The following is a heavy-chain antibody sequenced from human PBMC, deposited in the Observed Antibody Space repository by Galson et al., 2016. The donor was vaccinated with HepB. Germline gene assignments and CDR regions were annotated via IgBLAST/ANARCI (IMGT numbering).Heavy chain of an antibody. CDR1: RFIFRNYI. V-gene: IGHV3-30-3*01. CDR2: ISHDATNE. J-gene: IGHJ4*02. CDR3: ARKGLMVYAPDY. Sequence: SLRLSCAASRFIFRNYIMHWVRQAPGKGLEWVAVISHDATNEYYADSLKGRFTISRDNSKTILYLQMNSLRPEDTAVYFCARKGLMVYAPDYWGQGTLVSVSS. D-gene: IGHD2-8*01.